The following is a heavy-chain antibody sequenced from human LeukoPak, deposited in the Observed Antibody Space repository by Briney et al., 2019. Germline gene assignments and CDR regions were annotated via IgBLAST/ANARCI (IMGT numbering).Heavy chain of an antibody. J-gene: IGHJ4*02. Sequence: PGGSLRLSCTASGFSFDDYAMHWVRQAPGKGLEWVSYIRSSVRTTYYADSVKGRFTISRDNAKNSLNLQMNSLRAEDTAVYYCARGSYRGVFDYWGQGTLVTVSS. CDR2: IRSSVRTT. V-gene: IGHV3-48*03. D-gene: IGHD1-26*01. CDR1: GFSFDDYA. CDR3: ARGSYRGVFDY.